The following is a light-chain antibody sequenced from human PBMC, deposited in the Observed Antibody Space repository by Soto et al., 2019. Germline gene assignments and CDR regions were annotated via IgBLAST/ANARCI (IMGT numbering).Light chain of an antibody. CDR1: QYISDF. CDR3: QQSYTTPLT. V-gene: IGKV1-39*01. J-gene: IGKJ4*01. Sequence: DIQMTQSPSSLSVSVGDRVTITCRASQYISDFLNWYQQKPGKAPVILIYAASTLQSGVPSRFTGSRSETNFTLIISSLQPVDFATYYCQQSYTTPLTFGGGTKVDIK. CDR2: AAS.